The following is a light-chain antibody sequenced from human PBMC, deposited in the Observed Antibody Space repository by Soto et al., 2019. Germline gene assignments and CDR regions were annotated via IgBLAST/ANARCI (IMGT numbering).Light chain of an antibody. Sequence: EIVMTQSPATLSVSPGERATLSCRASQSVSINLAWFQQKPGQAPRLLIYGASSRAIGIPDRFSGSGSGTDFTLTISRLEPEDFAVYYCQQYGSSPQTFGQGTKVDIK. J-gene: IGKJ1*01. CDR1: QSVSIN. CDR2: GAS. CDR3: QQYGSSPQT. V-gene: IGKV3-20*01.